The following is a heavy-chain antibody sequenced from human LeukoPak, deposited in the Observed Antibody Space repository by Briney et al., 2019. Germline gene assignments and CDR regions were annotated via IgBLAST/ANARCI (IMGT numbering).Heavy chain of an antibody. CDR1: GFTVSSNY. V-gene: IGHV3-23*01. CDR2: ISGSSGTT. Sequence: GGSLRLSCAASGFTVSSNYMSWVRQAPGKGLEWVSTISGSSGTTYYADSVKGRFTISRDNSKDTVYLQMNSLGVEDTAIYYCAKGKTGAGTGGHNFDYWGQGTLVTISS. J-gene: IGHJ4*02. D-gene: IGHD6-19*01. CDR3: AKGKTGAGTGGHNFDY.